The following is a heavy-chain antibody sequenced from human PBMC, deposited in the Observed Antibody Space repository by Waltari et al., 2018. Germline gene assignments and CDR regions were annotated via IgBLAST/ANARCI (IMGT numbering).Heavy chain of an antibody. D-gene: IGHD3-3*01. CDR3: AGWSGYYSAEYFQH. CDR1: GGTFSSYA. CDR2: MIPIVGTA. V-gene: IGHV1-69*01. Sequence: QVQLVQSGAEVKKPGSSVKVSCKASGGTFSSYAIRWVRQAPGQGLEWMGGMIPIVGTANDAQKFQGRGTITADESTSKAYMELSSLRSEDTAVYYCAGWSGYYSAEYFQHWGQGTLVTVSS. J-gene: IGHJ1*01.